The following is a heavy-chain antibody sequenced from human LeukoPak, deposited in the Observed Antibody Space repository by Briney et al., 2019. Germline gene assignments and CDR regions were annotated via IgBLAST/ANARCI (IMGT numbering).Heavy chain of an antibody. J-gene: IGHJ4*02. CDR3: ARGPAAGTFDY. CDR2: INHSGST. Sequence: SETLSLTCAVYGGSFSGYYWSWIRQPPGKGLEWIGEINHSGSTNYNPSLKSRVTISADTSKNQFSLKLSSVTAADTAVYYGARGPAAGTFDYWGQGTLVTVSS. CDR1: GGSFSGYY. V-gene: IGHV4-34*01. D-gene: IGHD6-13*01.